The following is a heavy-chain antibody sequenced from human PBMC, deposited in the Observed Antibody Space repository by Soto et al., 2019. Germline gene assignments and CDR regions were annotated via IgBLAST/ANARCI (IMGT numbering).Heavy chain of an antibody. Sequence: QVQLQQWGAGLLKPSETLSLTCAVYGGSFSGYYWSWIRQPPRKGLEWVGEINHSGSTNYNPSLKSRVTISVDTSKNQFTLKLSSVTAADPAVYYCARGTLDYIWGSYRSRGSYDYYYMDVWGNGTTVTVSS. J-gene: IGHJ6*03. D-gene: IGHD3-16*02. CDR3: ARGTLDYIWGSYRSRGSYDYYYMDV. CDR1: GGSFSGYY. V-gene: IGHV4-34*01. CDR2: INHSGST.